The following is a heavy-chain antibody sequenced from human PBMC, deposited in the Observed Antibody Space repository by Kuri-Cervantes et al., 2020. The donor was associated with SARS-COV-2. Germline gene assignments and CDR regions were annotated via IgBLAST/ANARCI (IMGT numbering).Heavy chain of an antibody. CDR2: IYYSGST. Sequence: SETLSLTCTVSGGSISSSSYYWGWIRQPPGKGLEWIGSIYYSGSTYYNPSLKSRVTVSVDTSKNQFSLKLSSVTAADTAVCYCARQDTYYYDSSGPFDYWGQGTLVTVSS. V-gene: IGHV4-39*01. D-gene: IGHD3-22*01. CDR3: ARQDTYYYDSSGPFDY. J-gene: IGHJ4*02. CDR1: GGSISSSSYY.